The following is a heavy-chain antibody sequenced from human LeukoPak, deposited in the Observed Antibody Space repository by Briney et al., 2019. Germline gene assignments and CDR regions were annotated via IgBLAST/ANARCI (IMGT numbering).Heavy chain of an antibody. J-gene: IGHJ4*02. CDR2: IYSGGST. CDR1: GFTVSSNY. Sequence: PGGSLRLSCAASGFTVSSNYMSWVRQAPGKGLEWVSVIYSGGSTYYADSVKGRFTISRDNSKNTVFLQMNSLSTEDTAVYYCAKDISGGDCPDYWGQGTLVTVSS. CDR3: AKDISGGDCPDY. D-gene: IGHD2-21*02. V-gene: IGHV3-66*02.